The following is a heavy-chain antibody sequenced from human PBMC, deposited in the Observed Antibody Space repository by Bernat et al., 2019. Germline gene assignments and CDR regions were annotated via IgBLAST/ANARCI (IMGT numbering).Heavy chain of an antibody. J-gene: IGHJ4*02. CDR1: GFTFSNYE. V-gene: IGHV3-48*03. CDR3: ARDLFSGHATGHY. Sequence: EVQLVESGGGLVQPGGSLRLSCAASGFTFSNYEINWVRQTPGEGLEWVSSISSSGSTVYYADSVKGRFTISRDNAKNSLYLQMNRLRAEDTAVYYCARDLFSGHATGHYWGQGTLVTVSS. CDR2: ISSSGSTV. D-gene: IGHD1-26*01.